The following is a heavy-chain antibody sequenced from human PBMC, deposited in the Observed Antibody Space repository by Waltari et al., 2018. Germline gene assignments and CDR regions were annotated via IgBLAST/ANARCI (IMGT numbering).Heavy chain of an antibody. CDR1: GFTFSSYW. D-gene: IGHD4-17*01. CDR3: ASYLTTVPRRAFDI. Sequence: EVQLVESGGCLVQPGGSMRLSCSDSGFTFSSYWMHWVRQAPGKGLVWVSRINSDGITTIYADSVKGRFTISRDNAKNTLYLQMNSLRAEDTAVYYCASYLTTVPRRAFDIWGQGTMVTVSS. V-gene: IGHV3-74*01. J-gene: IGHJ3*02. CDR2: INSDGITT.